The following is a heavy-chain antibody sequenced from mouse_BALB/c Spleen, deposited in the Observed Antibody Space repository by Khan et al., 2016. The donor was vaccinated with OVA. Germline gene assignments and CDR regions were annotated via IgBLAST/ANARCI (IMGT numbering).Heavy chain of an antibody. CDR3: ARGYDFVAY. J-gene: IGHJ3*01. CDR2: INPNTYNT. V-gene: IGHV1-26*01. CDR1: GYSFTAYY. D-gene: IGHD2-14*01. Sequence: VQLKQSGPDLVKTGASVKISCKASGYSFTAYYMNWVKLSHGKSLECIGRINPNTYNTNYNQKFKGKAILTVATSSSTAYMEIRSLTSEDSAGYCWARGYDFVAYWGQGTLVTGAA.